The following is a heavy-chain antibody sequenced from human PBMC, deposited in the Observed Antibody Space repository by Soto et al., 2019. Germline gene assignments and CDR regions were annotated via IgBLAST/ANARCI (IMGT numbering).Heavy chain of an antibody. V-gene: IGHV3-7*01. CDR3: ARDIGFDYVN. CDR2: IKEDGSEI. CDR1: GFNVISYW. D-gene: IGHD3-16*01. J-gene: IGHJ4*02. Sequence: XVSLRLSCAVSGFNVISYWMSWVRQAPGKGLEWVASIKEDGSEIYYLHSVRGRFSISRDSAGNALHLTMNYLSAEDTGVYFCARDIGFDYVNWGQGTLVTVSS.